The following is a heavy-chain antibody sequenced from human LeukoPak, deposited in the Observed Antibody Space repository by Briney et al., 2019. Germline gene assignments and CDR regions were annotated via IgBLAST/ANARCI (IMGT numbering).Heavy chain of an antibody. CDR1: GFTFSSYA. CDR2: ISSNGGST. D-gene: IGHD3-9*01. J-gene: IGHJ4*02. V-gene: IGHV3-64*01. Sequence: GGSLRLSCAASGFTFSSYAMHCVRQAPGKGLEYVSAISSNGGSTYYANSVKGRFTISRDNSKTTLYLQMGSLRAEDMAVYYCARARYFGWLYFDYWGQGTLVTVSS. CDR3: ARARYFGWLYFDY.